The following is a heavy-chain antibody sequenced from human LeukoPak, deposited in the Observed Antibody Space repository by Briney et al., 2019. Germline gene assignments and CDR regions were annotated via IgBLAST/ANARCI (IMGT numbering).Heavy chain of an antibody. V-gene: IGHV4-39*07. CDR1: GGSISSSSYY. D-gene: IGHD1-1*01. CDR2: IYYSGNT. CDR3: ARAYAGYASRFDY. Sequence: PETLSLTCSVSGGSISSSSYYWGWIRQPPGTGLEWIGTIYYSGNTYNNPSLKSRVTVSVDTSKNQFSLKLSSVIEADTAVYYCARAYAGYASRFDYWGQGILVTVSS. J-gene: IGHJ4*02.